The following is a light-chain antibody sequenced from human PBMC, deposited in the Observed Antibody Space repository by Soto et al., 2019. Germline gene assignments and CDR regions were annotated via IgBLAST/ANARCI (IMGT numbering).Light chain of an antibody. CDR3: CSYAGTVAYV. Sequence: QSVLTQPASVSGSPGQSITISCAGTGSDVGAYNLVSWYQQHPGKARKLIICEVNTRPSGISNRFSGSKSGDTASLTISGLQAEDEADYFCCSYAGTVAYVFGTGAKVTVL. CDR1: GSDVGAYNL. V-gene: IGLV2-23*02. CDR2: EVN. J-gene: IGLJ1*01.